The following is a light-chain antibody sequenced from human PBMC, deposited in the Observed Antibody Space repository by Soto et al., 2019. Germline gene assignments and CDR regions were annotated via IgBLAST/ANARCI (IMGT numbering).Light chain of an antibody. CDR3: QQYSNWPPIT. CDR2: HAS. CDR1: QSVSSD. J-gene: IGKJ5*01. Sequence: EVVMTQSPAALSVSPGERATLSCRASQSVSSDLAWYQQKPGQSPRLLIFHASDRATGVPARISGSGSGTEFTLTISSLQSEDFAVYYCQQYSNWPPITFGQGTRLEI. V-gene: IGKV3-15*01.